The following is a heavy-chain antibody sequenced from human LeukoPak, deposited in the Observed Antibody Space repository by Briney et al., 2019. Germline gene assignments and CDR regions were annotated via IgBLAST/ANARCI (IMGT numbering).Heavy chain of an antibody. Sequence: PGGSLRLSCAASGFTFSSYSMNWVRQAPGKGLEWVSYISSSSSTIYYADSVKGRFTISRDNAKSSLYLQMNSLRAEDTAVYYCARLGYCSSTSCPMHYYYYGMDVWGQGTTVTVSS. CDR2: ISSSSSTI. J-gene: IGHJ6*02. CDR1: GFTFSSYS. CDR3: ARLGYCSSTSCPMHYYYYGMDV. D-gene: IGHD2-2*01. V-gene: IGHV3-48*04.